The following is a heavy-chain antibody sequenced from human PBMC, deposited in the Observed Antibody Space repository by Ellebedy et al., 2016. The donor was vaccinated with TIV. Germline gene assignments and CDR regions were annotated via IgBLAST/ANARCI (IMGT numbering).Heavy chain of an antibody. D-gene: IGHD3-22*01. V-gene: IGHV1-18*01. Sequence: ASVKVSCKASGYTFTSYGISWVRQAPGQGLEWMGWISAYNGNTNYAQKLQGRVTMTTDTSTSTAYMELRSLRSDDTAVYYCARVRDYDSSGYYLSYYFDYWGQGTLVTVSS. CDR3: ARVRDYDSSGYYLSYYFDY. J-gene: IGHJ4*02. CDR1: GYTFTSYG. CDR2: ISAYNGNT.